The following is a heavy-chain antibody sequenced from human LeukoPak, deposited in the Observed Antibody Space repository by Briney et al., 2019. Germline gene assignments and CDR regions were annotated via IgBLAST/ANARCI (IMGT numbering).Heavy chain of an antibody. CDR1: GITFSSYW. Sequence: HTGGSLRLSCAVSGITFSSYWMHWVRQDPGRGLLWVSRINTQGTYTNYADSVKGRFTISRDNAKNTLYLQMSSLRADDTAVYYCVIDLGDYNDFWGQETLVSVSS. J-gene: IGHJ4*02. CDR3: VIDLGDYNDF. V-gene: IGHV3-74*01. CDR2: INTQGTYT. D-gene: IGHD2-15*01.